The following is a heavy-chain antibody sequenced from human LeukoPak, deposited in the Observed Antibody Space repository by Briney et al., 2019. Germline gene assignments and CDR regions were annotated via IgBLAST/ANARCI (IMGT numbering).Heavy chain of an antibody. V-gene: IGHV1-69*04. CDR1: GGTFGSYA. J-gene: IGHJ4*02. D-gene: IGHD2-2*01. CDR3: ARDGRYCSSTSCPNMADY. CDR2: IIPILGIA. Sequence: SVKVSCKASGGTFGSYAISWVRQAPGQGLEWMGRIIPILGIANYAQKFQGRVTITADKSTSTAYMELSSLRSEDTAVYYCARDGRYCSSTSCPNMADYWGQGTLVTVSS.